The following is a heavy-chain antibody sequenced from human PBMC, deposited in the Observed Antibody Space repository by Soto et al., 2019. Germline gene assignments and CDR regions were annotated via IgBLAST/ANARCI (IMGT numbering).Heavy chain of an antibody. V-gene: IGHV3-48*02. CDR2: ISSSSSTI. Sequence: GGSLRLSCAASGFTFSSYSMNWVRQAPGKGLEWVSYISSSSSTIYYADSVKGRFNISRDNAKNSLYLQMNSLRDEDTAVYYWARGGVRSIAARRGFDYWGQGTLVTVSS. CDR3: ARGGVRSIAARRGFDY. J-gene: IGHJ4*02. CDR1: GFTFSSYS. D-gene: IGHD6-6*01.